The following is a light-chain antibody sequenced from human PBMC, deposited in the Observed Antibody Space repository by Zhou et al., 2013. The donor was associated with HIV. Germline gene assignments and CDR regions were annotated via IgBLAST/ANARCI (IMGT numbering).Light chain of an antibody. V-gene: IGKV1-5*03. Sequence: DIQMTQSPSTLSASVGDRVTITCRASQSISTWLAWYQQKPWKAPNLLIYKASSLESGVPSRFSGSGSGTEFTLTISSLQPDDFATYYCQQCNSPWTFGQGTKVEIK. CDR1: QSISTW. J-gene: IGKJ1*01. CDR2: KAS. CDR3: QQCNSPWT.